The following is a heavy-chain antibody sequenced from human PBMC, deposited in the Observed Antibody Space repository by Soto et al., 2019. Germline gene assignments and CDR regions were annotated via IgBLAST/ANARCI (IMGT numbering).Heavy chain of an antibody. CDR2: IYYSGST. V-gene: IGHV4-59*01. CDR1: GGSISSYY. D-gene: IGHD2-8*01. J-gene: IGHJ3*02. Sequence: ASETLSLNCTVSGGSISSYYWSWIRQPPGKGLEWIGYIYYSGSTNYNPSLKSRVTISVDTSKNQFSLKLSSVTAADTAVYYCAREKVKYGVLKWRDAFDIWGQGTMVTVSS. CDR3: AREKVKYGVLKWRDAFDI.